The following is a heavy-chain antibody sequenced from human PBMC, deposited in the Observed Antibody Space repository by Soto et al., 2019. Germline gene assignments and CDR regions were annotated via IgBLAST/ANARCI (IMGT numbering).Heavy chain of an antibody. CDR3: ARYCSSTSCSNVGLYDY. CDR2: INPNSGGT. CDR1: GYTFTGYY. V-gene: IGHV1-2*02. Sequence: GASVKVSCKASGYTFTGYYMHWVRQAPGQGFEWMGWINPNSGGTNYAQKFQGRVTMTRDTSISTAYMELSRLRSDDTAVYYCARYCSSTSCSNVGLYDYWGQGTLVTVSS. D-gene: IGHD2-2*01. J-gene: IGHJ4*02.